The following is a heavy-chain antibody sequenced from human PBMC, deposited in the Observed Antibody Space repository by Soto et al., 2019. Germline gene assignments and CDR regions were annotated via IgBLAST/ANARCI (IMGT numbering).Heavy chain of an antibody. Sequence: PSETLSLTCTVSGGSISSYYWSWIRQPAGKGLEWIGRIYTSGSTNYNPSLKSRVTMSVDTSKNQFSLKLSSVTAADTAVYYCARDGAEDIVNWFDPWGQGTLVTVSS. CDR1: GGSISSYY. V-gene: IGHV4-4*07. D-gene: IGHD2-15*01. CDR3: ARDGAEDIVNWFDP. J-gene: IGHJ5*02. CDR2: IYTSGST.